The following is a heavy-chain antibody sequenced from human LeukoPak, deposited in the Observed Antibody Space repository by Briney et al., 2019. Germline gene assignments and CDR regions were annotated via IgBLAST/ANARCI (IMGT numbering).Heavy chain of an antibody. J-gene: IGHJ4*02. CDR3: ARVRGDYFEY. V-gene: IGHV3-30*04. D-gene: IGHD3-16*01. Sequence: GGSLRLSCAASGFTFSSYAMHWVRQAPGKGLEWVASISYDGSDKYYADSVKGRFTISRDDSKNALYVQMNSLRAEDTAVYYCARVRGDYFEYWGQGTLVTVSS. CDR1: GFTFSSYA. CDR2: ISYDGSDK.